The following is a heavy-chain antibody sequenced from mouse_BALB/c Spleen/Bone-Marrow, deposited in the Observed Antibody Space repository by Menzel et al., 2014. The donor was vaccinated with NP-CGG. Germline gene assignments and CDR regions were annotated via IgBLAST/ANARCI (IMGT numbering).Heavy chain of an antibody. CDR1: GSYT. D-gene: IGHD2-3*01. J-gene: IGHJ4*01. Sequence: EVKLVESGGGLVKPGGSLKLSCAASGSYTMSWVRQTPEKRLEWVATISSGGSYTYYPDSVKGRFTISRDNAKNTLYLQMSSLKSEDAAMYYCTRDLYDGYYYYAMDYWGQGTSVTVAS. CDR2: ISSGGSYT. CDR3: TRDLYDGYYYYAMDY. V-gene: IGHV5-6-4*01.